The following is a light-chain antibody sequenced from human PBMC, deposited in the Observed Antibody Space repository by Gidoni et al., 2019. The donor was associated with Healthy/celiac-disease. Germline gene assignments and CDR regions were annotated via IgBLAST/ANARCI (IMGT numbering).Light chain of an antibody. CDR3: QSADSSGTSPGV. CDR1: ALPKQY. CDR2: KDS. J-gene: IGLJ2*01. V-gene: IGLV3-25*02. Sequence: SYELTQPPSVSVPPGQPARITCSGDALPKQYAYWYQQKPGQAPVLVIYKDSERPSGIPERFSGSSSGTTVTLTISGVQAEDEADYYCQSADSSGTSPGVFGGGTKLTVL.